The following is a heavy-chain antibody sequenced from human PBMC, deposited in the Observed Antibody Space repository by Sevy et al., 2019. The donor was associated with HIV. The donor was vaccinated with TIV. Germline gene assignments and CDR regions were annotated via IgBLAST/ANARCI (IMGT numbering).Heavy chain of an antibody. Sequence: GRSLRLSCAASGFTFSSYAMHWVRQAPGKGLEWVAVISYDGSNKYYADSVKGRFTISRDNSKNTLYLQMNSLRAEDTAVYYCARDGNSSSWPGGILDYWGQGTLVTVSS. J-gene: IGHJ4*02. V-gene: IGHV3-30-3*01. D-gene: IGHD6-13*01. CDR2: ISYDGSNK. CDR3: ARDGNSSSWPGGILDY. CDR1: GFTFSSYA.